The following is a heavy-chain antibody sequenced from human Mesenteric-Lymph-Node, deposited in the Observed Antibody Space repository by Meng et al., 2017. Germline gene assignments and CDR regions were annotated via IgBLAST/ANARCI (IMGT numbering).Heavy chain of an antibody. CDR3: ARYSVAGDY. CDR2: VNSDNGDT. J-gene: IGHJ4*02. V-gene: IGHV1-3*04. CDR1: GYPFTASF. D-gene: IGHD6-13*01. Sequence: HGQLVQSWAEVKKPWASVKISCGASGYPFTASFMHWVRQAPGQRLEWMGRVNSDNGDTDYSQRFQDRVSISRDTSATTAYMELSSLRSEDTAVYYCARYSVAGDYWGQGTLVTVSS.